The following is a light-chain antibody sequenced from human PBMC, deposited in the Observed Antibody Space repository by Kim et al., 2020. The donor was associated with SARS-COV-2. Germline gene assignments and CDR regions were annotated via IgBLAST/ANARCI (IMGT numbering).Light chain of an antibody. CDR2: NTN. CDR1: SGSVSTSYY. V-gene: IGLV8-61*01. J-gene: IGLJ3*02. CDR3: VLYMGSGISV. Sequence: GGTVTLTCGLSSGSVSTSYYPSWYQQTPGQPPRTLIYNTNTRSSGVPDRFSGSILGNKAALTITGAQADDESDYYCVLYMGSGISVFGGGTKLTVL.